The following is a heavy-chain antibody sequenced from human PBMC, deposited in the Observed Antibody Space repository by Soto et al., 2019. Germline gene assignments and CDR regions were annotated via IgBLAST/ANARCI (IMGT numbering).Heavy chain of an antibody. CDR1: GFTLSSYV. CDR2: ISYDGSTK. V-gene: IGHV3-30-3*01. Sequence: GGSLRLPCAAAGFTLSSYVIPCVRQAPGKGLEWVAVISYDGSTKYYADSVKGRFTISRDNSKNTLYLQMNSLRAEDTAVYYCARAGAPRDYFDYLSQRTLVTVSS. J-gene: IGHJ4*02. CDR3: ARAGAPRDYFDY.